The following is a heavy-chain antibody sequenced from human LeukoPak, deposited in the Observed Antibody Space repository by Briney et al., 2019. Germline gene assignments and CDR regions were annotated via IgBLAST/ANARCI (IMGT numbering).Heavy chain of an antibody. CDR3: ARGSSGRSDTEYLQH. Sequence: ASVKVSCKASGYIFTGYYMHWVRQAPGQGLEWMGWINSNSGDTNYAQNFQGRVTMTRDTSISTAYMELSRLTSDDTAVYYCARGSSGRSDTEYLQHWGQGTLVTVSS. V-gene: IGHV1-2*02. D-gene: IGHD5-12*01. CDR2: INSNSGDT. CDR1: GYIFTGYY. J-gene: IGHJ1*01.